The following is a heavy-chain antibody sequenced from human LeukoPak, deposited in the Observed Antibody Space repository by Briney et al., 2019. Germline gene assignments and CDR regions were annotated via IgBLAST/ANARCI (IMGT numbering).Heavy chain of an antibody. J-gene: IGHJ4*02. CDR3: AREREAMVRGVILSDN. Sequence: ASVKVSCKASGYSFTTYGINWVRQAPGQGLEWMAWISAYNGNANYAQNFQGRVTLTTDTLTTTAYMELRSLRSDDTAVYYCAREREAMVRGVILSDNWGQGTLVTVSS. CDR2: ISAYNGNA. CDR1: GYSFTTYG. D-gene: IGHD3-10*01. V-gene: IGHV1-18*01.